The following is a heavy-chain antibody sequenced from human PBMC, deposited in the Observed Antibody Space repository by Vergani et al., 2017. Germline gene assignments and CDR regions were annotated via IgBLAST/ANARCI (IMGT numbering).Heavy chain of an antibody. CDR1: GGSFNTYY. V-gene: IGHV4-59*13. Sequence: QVQLEESGPGLVKPSETLSLTCTVSGGSFNTYYWSWIRQSPGKGLEWIGYIYSTGSTNYNPSLNSRVTMSVDTSKNRSSLKLRSVTAADTAVYFCARVMYRDEASTGYRLEGMDIWGQGTTVTISS. CDR3: ARVMYRDEASTGYRLEGMDI. D-gene: IGHD3-9*01. CDR2: IYSTGST. J-gene: IGHJ6*02.